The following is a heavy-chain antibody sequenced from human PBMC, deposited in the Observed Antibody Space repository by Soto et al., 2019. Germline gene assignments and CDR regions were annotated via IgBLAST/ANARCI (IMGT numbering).Heavy chain of an antibody. J-gene: IGHJ4*02. V-gene: IGHV2-70*01. Sequence: GYGPPLVNPTQTLTLTCTFSGFSLSTSGMCVSWIRQPPGKALEWLALIDWDDDKYYSTSLKTRLTISKDTSKNQVVLTMTNMDPVDTATYYCARIYDSSGILDYCGQGTLVTGSS. CDR3: ARIYDSSGILDY. CDR1: GFSLSTSGMC. CDR2: IDWDDDK. D-gene: IGHD3-22*01.